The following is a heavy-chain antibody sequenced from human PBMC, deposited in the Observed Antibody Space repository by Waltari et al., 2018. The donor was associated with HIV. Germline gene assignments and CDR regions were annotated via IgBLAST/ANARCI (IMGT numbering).Heavy chain of an antibody. CDR2: IYYSGST. D-gene: IGHD5-12*01. Sequence: QLQLQESGPGLVKPSETLSLTCTVSGGSISSSSYYWGWIRQPPGKGLEWIGSIYYSGSTYYNPSLKSRVAISVDTSKNQFSLKLSSVTAADTAVYYCASQAVVATLKYYYYGMDVWGQGTTVTVSS. V-gene: IGHV4-39*01. J-gene: IGHJ6*02. CDR1: GGSISSSSYY. CDR3: ASQAVVATLKYYYYGMDV.